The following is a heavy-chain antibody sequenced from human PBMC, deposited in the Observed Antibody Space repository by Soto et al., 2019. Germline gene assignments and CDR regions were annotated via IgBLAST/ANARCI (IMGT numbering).Heavy chain of an antibody. CDR2: INPSGGST. V-gene: IGHV1-46*03. CDR3: ARVYCSGGSCYSIDY. D-gene: IGHD2-15*01. J-gene: IGHJ4*02. Sequence: VASVKVSCKASGYTFTSYFMHWVRQAPGQGLEWMGIINPSGGSTIYAQKFQGRVTMTRDTSTSTVYMELSSLRSEDTAVYYCARVYCSGGSCYSIDYWGQGTLVTVSS. CDR1: GYTFTSYF.